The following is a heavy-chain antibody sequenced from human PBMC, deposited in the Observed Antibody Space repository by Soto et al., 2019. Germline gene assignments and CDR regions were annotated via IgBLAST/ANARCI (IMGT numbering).Heavy chain of an antibody. CDR3: ARVHVGSGWPYDY. Sequence: GGSLRLSCAASGFTVSSNYMSWVRQAPGKGLEWVSVIYSGGSTYYADSVKGRFTISRDNSENTLYLQMNSLRAEDTAVYYCARVHVGSGWPYDYWGQGTLVTVSS. CDR1: GFTVSSNY. J-gene: IGHJ4*02. V-gene: IGHV3-53*01. CDR2: IYSGGST. D-gene: IGHD6-19*01.